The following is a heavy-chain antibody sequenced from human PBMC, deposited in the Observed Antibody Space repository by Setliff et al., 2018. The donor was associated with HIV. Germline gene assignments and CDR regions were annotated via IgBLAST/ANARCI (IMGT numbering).Heavy chain of an antibody. CDR3: AKDNLYGGNSAVFDY. J-gene: IGHJ4*02. D-gene: IGHD4-17*01. CDR1: GFTLSTYT. V-gene: IGHV3-21*01. CDR2: ISSNIIYI. Sequence: GGSLRLSCAASGFTLSTYTMNWVRQAPGKGLEWISSISSNIIYIYYADSVKGRFTISRDNAKNSLYLQMNSLRAEDTAVYYCAKDNLYGGNSAVFDYWGQGALVTVSS.